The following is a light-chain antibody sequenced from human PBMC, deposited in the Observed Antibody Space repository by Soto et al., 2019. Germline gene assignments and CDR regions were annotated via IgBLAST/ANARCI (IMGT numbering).Light chain of an antibody. Sequence: QCALTQPASESGSPGQSITISCTGTSSDVGGYNYVSWYQQHPGKAPKLMIYDVSNRPSGVSNRFSGSKSGNTASLTISGLQAEDEADYYCSSYTSSSTLVVFGGGTQLTVL. CDR3: SSYTSSSTLVV. CDR2: DVS. V-gene: IGLV2-14*01. J-gene: IGLJ2*01. CDR1: SSDVGGYNY.